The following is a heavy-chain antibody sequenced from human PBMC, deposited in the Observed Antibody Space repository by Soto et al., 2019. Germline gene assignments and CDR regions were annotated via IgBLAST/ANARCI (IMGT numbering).Heavy chain of an antibody. V-gene: IGHV4-59*01. J-gene: IGHJ5*02. CDR1: GGSISSYY. D-gene: IGHD1-1*01. CDR2: IYYSGST. Sequence: SETLSLTCTVSGGSISSYYWSWIRQPPGKGLEWIGYIYYSGSTNYNPSLKSRVTISVDTSKNQFSLNLNSVTAADTAVYYCARHPRVQLERRRTSSLDPWGQGTLVTVS. CDR3: ARHPRVQLERRRTSSLDP.